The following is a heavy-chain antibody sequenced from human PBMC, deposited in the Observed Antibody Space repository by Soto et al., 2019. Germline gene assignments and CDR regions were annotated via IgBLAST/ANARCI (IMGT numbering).Heavy chain of an antibody. J-gene: IGHJ6*02. Sequence: GGSLRLSCAASGFTFSSYWMSWVRQAPGKGLEWVANIKQDGSEKYYVDSVKGRFTISRDNAKNSLYPQMHSLRAEDTAVYYCARATDYYDFWSGYYHYGMDVWGQGTTVTVSS. CDR1: GFTFSSYW. D-gene: IGHD3-3*01. V-gene: IGHV3-7*04. CDR2: IKQDGSEK. CDR3: ARATDYYDFWSGYYHYGMDV.